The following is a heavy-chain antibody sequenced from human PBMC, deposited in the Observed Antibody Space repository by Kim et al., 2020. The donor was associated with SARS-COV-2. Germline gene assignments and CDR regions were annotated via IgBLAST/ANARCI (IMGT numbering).Heavy chain of an antibody. Sequence: ASVKVSCKASGYTFTNYYLHWVRQAPGQGLEWMGIINPSGGSTNYAQKFQGIVTMTRDTSTSTVYMELSSLKSEDTAVYYCARGNYGSGTSYFTSNWFDPWGQGTLVTVSS. V-gene: IGHV1-46*03. J-gene: IGHJ5*02. CDR3: ARGNYGSGTSYFTSNWFDP. D-gene: IGHD3-10*01. CDR1: GYTFTNYY. CDR2: INPSGGST.